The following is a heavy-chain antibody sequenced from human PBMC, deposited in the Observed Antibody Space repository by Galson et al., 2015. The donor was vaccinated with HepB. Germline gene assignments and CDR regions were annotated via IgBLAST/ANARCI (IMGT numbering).Heavy chain of an antibody. J-gene: IGHJ4*02. V-gene: IGHV3-30*03. D-gene: IGHD1-14*01. CDR2: ISYDGSNK. CDR1: GFTFSSYG. CDR3: ARNHYWLFDY. Sequence: SLRLSCAASGFTFSSYGVHWVRQAPGKGLEWVAVISYDGSNKYYADSVKGRFTISRDNSKNTLYLQMNSLTAEDTAVYYCARNHYWLFDYLGQGTLVTVSS.